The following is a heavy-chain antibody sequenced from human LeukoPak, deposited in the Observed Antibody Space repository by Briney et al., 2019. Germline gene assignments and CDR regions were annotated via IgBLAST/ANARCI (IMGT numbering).Heavy chain of an antibody. CDR3: ARASYYYDGLDY. CDR1: GGSISTYY. J-gene: IGHJ4*02. V-gene: IGHV4-59*13. CDR2: VYYSGSA. Sequence: KPSETLSLTCTVSGGSISTYYWNWIRQSPGEALEWIGYVYYSGSANYNPSLKSRVTISVDTSKSQFSLNLTSVTAADTAAYYCARASYYYDGLDYWGQGALVTVSP. D-gene: IGHD3-22*01.